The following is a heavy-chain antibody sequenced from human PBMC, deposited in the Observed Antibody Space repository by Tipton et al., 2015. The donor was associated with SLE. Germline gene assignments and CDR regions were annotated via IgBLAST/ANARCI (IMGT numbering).Heavy chain of an antibody. CDR1: GYSFDSYG. CDR3: AKDRGYSGYDLAY. V-gene: IGHV1-18*01. D-gene: IGHD5-12*01. CDR2: ISPYNGNT. J-gene: IGHJ4*02. Sequence: QLVQSGAEVKKPGASVKVSCKASGYSFDSYGISWVRQAPGQGLEWMGWISPYNGNTKYGQKFEGRVTLTTDTSTSTAYMDLRSLRSEDTAVYYCAKDRGYSGYDLAYWGQGTLVTVSS.